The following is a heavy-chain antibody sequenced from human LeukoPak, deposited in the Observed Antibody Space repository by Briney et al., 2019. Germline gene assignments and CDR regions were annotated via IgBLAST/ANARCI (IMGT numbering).Heavy chain of an antibody. V-gene: IGHV4-4*07. D-gene: IGHD6-13*01. CDR2: IYTSGRS. CDR3: ARELGSNGWFDP. J-gene: IGHJ5*02. CDR1: GGSISSYY. Sequence: PSETLSLTCTVSGGSISSYYWSWIRQPAGKGLEWIGRIYTSGRSHYNPSLKSRVTMSVDTSKNQFSLNLSSVTAADTAVYYCARELGSNGWFDPWGQGTLVTVSS.